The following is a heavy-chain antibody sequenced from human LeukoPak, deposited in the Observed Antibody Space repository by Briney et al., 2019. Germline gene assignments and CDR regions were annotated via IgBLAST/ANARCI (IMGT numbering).Heavy chain of an antibody. D-gene: IGHD2-2*01. J-gene: IGHJ4*02. V-gene: IGHV5-51*01. CDR2: IYPGDSDT. CDR3: ARSPGQGPYQLLMGSQFDY. Sequence: KPGESLKISCKGSGYSFTSYWIGWVRQMPGKGLEWMGIIYPGDSDTRYSPSFQGQVTISADKSISTAYLQWSSLKASDTAMYYCARSPGQGPYQLLMGSQFDYWGQGTLVTVSS. CDR1: GYSFTSYW.